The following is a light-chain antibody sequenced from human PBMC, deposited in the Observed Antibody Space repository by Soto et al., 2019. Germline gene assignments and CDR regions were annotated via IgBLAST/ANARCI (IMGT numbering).Light chain of an antibody. CDR1: QSISSW. V-gene: IGKV1-5*03. J-gene: IGKJ3*01. CDR3: QQYKSYPFT. Sequence: DIQMTQSPSTLSASVGDRVTITCRASQSISSWLAWYQQKPGKAPKLLIYKASSLASGVPSRFSGSGSGTEFTLTISSLQPDDFATYYCQQYKSYPFTFGPWNKVDI. CDR2: KAS.